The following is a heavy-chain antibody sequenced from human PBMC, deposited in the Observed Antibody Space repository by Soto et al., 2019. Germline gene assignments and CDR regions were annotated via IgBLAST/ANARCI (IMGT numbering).Heavy chain of an antibody. CDR2: IKSKTDGGTT. J-gene: IGHJ6*02. V-gene: IGHV3-15*01. D-gene: IGHD2-2*01. Sequence: EVQLVESGGGLVKPGGSLRLSCAASGFTFSNAWMSWVRQAPGKGLEWVGRIKSKTDGGTTDYAAPVKGRFTISRADSKNTLYLRMNSLRTEDTAVYYCTTDLWYIVLIPPAMPHYYYGMYVWGQGTTVTVSS. CDR3: TTDLWYIVLIPPAMPHYYYGMYV. CDR1: GFTFSNAW.